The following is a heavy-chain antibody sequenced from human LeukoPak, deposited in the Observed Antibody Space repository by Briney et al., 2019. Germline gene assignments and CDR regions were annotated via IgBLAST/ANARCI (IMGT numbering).Heavy chain of an antibody. D-gene: IGHD3-9*01. J-gene: IGHJ4*02. V-gene: IGHV1-2*02. CDR1: GYTFTGYY. CDR2: INPNSGGT. CDR3: AREYYDILTGYSYNFFDY. Sequence: ASVKVSCKASGYTFTGYYMHWVRQAPGQGLEWMGWINPNSGGTNYAQKFQGRVTMTRDTSISTAYMELSRLRSDDTAVYYCAREYYDILTGYSYNFFDYWGQGTLVTVSS.